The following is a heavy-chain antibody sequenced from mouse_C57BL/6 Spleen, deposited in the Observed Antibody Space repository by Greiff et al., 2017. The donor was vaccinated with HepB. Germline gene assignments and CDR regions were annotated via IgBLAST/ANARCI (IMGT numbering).Heavy chain of an antibody. CDR3: ARQKTAHATPWFAY. V-gene: IGHV5-6*01. Sequence: EVQLVESGGDLVKPGGSLKLSCAASGFTFSSYGMSWVRQTPDKRLEWVATISSGGSYTYYQDSVKGRFTISRDNAKNTLYLQMSSLKSEDTAMYYCARQKTAHATPWFAYWGQGTLVTVSA. CDR1: GFTFSSYG. J-gene: IGHJ3*01. CDR2: ISSGGSYT. D-gene: IGHD3-2*02.